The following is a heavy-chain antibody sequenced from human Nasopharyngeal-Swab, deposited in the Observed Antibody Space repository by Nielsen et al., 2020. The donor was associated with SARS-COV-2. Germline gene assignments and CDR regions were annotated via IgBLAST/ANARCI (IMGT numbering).Heavy chain of an antibody. CDR2: INPSGGST. J-gene: IGHJ4*02. CDR3: ASMSFPGGDY. Sequence: ASVKVSCKASGYTFTSYYMHWVRQAPGQGLEWMGIINPSGGSTSYAQKFQGRVTMTEDTSTDTAYMELSSLRSEDTAVYYCASMSFPGGDYWGQGTLVTVSS. D-gene: IGHD3-10*01. V-gene: IGHV1-46*01. CDR1: GYTFTSYY.